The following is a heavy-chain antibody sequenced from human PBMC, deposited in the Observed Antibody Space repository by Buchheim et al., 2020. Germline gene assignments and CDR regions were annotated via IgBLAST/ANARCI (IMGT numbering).Heavy chain of an antibody. CDR3: AKVQDSASYYYYFDY. CDR1: GFTFSIYA. Sequence: EVQLLESGGGLVQPGGSLRLSCAASGFTFSIYAMTWVRQAPGKGLEWVSAISASGGSPHHADSVKGRFAISRDNSKNTLFLQMNSLRAEDTAAYYCAKVQDSASYYYYFDYWGQGAL. CDR2: ISASGGSP. D-gene: IGHD3-22*01. V-gene: IGHV3-23*01. J-gene: IGHJ4*02.